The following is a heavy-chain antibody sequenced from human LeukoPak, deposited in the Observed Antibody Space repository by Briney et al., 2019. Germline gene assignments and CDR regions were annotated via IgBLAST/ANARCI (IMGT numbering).Heavy chain of an antibody. D-gene: IGHD2-21*02. J-gene: IGHJ4*02. V-gene: IGHV3-48*01. CDR3: ARFRTWGDKAFDY. CDR1: GFTFSSYW. Sequence: GGSLRLSCAASGFTFSSYWMNWVRQAPGKGLEWVSCIGTTSGAIYYADSVKGRFTISRDSAKNSLYLQMNSLRAEDTAVYYCARFRTWGDKAFDYWGQGTLVTVSS. CDR2: IGTTSGAI.